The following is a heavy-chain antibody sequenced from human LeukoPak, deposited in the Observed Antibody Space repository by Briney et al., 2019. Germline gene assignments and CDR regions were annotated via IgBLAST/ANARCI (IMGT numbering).Heavy chain of an antibody. D-gene: IGHD3-22*01. CDR1: GGSISSYY. J-gene: IGHJ2*01. CDR2: IYSSGGT. V-gene: IGHV4-4*07. Sequence: KPSETLSLNCTVSGGSISSYYWGWIRQPAGKGLEWIWRIYSSGGTNYNPSLKSRVTMSVDTSKNQFPLKLSSVTAADTAVYYCAREKYYYDSSGYASEWYFDLWGRGTLVTVSS. CDR3: AREKYYYDSSGYASEWYFDL.